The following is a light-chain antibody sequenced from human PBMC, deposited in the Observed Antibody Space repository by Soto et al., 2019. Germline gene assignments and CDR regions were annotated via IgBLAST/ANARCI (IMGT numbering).Light chain of an antibody. CDR1: SSDIGGYKY. Sequence: QSALTQPASVSGSPGQSITISCTGTSSDIGGYKYVSWYQQHPGKAPKLMIYDVSNRPSGVSNRFSGSKSGNTASLTISGLQVEDEADYYCSSYTNSGTPWVFGGGTKLTVL. J-gene: IGLJ3*02. CDR3: SSYTNSGTPWV. V-gene: IGLV2-14*03. CDR2: DVS.